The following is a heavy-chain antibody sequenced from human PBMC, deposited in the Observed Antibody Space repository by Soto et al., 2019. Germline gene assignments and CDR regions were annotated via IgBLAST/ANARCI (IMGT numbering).Heavy chain of an antibody. CDR2: LSYDGNNK. J-gene: IGHJ6*02. D-gene: IGHD2-15*01. CDR1: GFTFSNYA. V-gene: IGHV3-30-3*01. CDR3: ARAGCDGGSCYTLVGLRYGMDV. Sequence: QVQLVESGGGVVQPGRSLRLSCAASGFTFSNYAMYWVRQAPGKGLEWVAVLSYDGNNKYYADSVKGRFTISRDNSKNTLYLQMNSLIVEDTAVYYCARAGCDGGSCYTLVGLRYGMDVWGQGTTVTVSS.